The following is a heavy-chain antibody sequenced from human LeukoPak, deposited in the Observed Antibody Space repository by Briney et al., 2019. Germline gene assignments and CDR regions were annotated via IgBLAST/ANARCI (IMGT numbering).Heavy chain of an antibody. CDR2: INPGNGDT. CDR1: GYTFTNYA. V-gene: IGHV1-3*01. D-gene: IGHD2-15*01. Sequence: ASVKVSCKGSGYTFTNYAVHWVRQAPGQRLEWLGWINPGNGDTKYSQNFQGRVTVTSDTSAATAYVELNSLTSEDTAVYYCARERWHCRVNCYSVYYYALDVWGQGTAVTVSS. CDR3: ARERWHCRVNCYSVYYYALDV. J-gene: IGHJ6*02.